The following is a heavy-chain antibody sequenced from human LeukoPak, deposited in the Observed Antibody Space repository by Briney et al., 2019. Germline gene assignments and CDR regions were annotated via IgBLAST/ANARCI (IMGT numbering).Heavy chain of an antibody. J-gene: IGHJ4*02. D-gene: IGHD3-22*01. Sequence: SETLSLTCTVSGGPISSSSYYWGWIRQPPGKSLEWIGSTFYSGNTYYNPSLRSRVTISVDISKNQFSLKLSSVTAADTAVYYCARRGYYDSSGHFDYWGQGTLVTVSS. V-gene: IGHV4-39*01. CDR3: ARRGYYDSSGHFDY. CDR1: GGPISSSSYY. CDR2: TFYSGNT.